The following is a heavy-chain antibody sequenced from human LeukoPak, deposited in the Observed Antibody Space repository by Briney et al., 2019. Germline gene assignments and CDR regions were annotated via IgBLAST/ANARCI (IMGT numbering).Heavy chain of an antibody. CDR2: IYYSGST. CDR1: GGSISSYY. V-gene: IGHV4-59*12. D-gene: IGHD3-10*01. J-gene: IGHJ5*02. CDR3: ARANPRITMVRGVVPRRLAFDP. Sequence: SETLSLTCTVSGGSISSYYWSWIRQPPGKGLEWIGYIYYSGSTNYNPSLKSRVTISVDTSKNQFSLKPSSVTAADTAVYYCARANPRITMVRGVVPRRLAFDPWGQGTLVTVSS.